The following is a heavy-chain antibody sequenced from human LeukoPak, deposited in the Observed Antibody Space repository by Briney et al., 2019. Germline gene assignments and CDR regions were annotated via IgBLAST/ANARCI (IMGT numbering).Heavy chain of an antibody. Sequence: PGGSLRLSCAASGFTFTNSWMAWVRQAPGKGLEWVANIKQDGNTKHYADSLKGRFTISRDNPKNSLYIQMNSLRADDTAVYYCARDTDGSIDYWGQGILVTVAS. J-gene: IGHJ4*02. CDR2: IKQDGNTK. D-gene: IGHD1-26*01. CDR1: GFTFTNSW. CDR3: ARDTDGSIDY. V-gene: IGHV3-7*01.